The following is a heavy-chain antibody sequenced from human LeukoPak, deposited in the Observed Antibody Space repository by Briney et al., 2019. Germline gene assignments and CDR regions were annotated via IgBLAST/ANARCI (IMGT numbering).Heavy chain of an antibody. Sequence: ASVTVSCTASGGTFSSYAISWVRQAPGQGLEWMGGIIPIFGTANYAQKFQGRVTITADESTSTAYMELSSLRSEDTAVYYCARASFGSSWYYHYYYGMDVWGQGITVTVSS. D-gene: IGHD6-13*01. J-gene: IGHJ6*02. V-gene: IGHV1-69*13. CDR3: ARASFGSSWYYHYYYGMDV. CDR2: IIPIFGTA. CDR1: GGTFSSYA.